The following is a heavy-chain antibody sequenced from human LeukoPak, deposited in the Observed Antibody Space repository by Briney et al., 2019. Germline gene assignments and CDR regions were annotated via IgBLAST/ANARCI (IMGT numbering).Heavy chain of an antibody. CDR3: ARDHAQVPGYYGSGSYPDDY. D-gene: IGHD3-10*01. V-gene: IGHV3-30*03. CDR1: GFTFSSYG. J-gene: IGHJ4*02. CDR2: ISYDGSNK. Sequence: PGGSLRLSCAASGFTFSSYGMHWVRQAPGKGLEWVAVISYDGSNKYYADSVKGRFTISRDNAKNSLYLQMNSLRAEDTAVYYCARDHAQVPGYYGSGSYPDDYWGQGTLVTVSS.